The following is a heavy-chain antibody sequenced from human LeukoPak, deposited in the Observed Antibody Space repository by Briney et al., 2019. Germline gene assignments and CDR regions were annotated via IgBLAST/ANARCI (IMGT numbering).Heavy chain of an antibody. CDR2: IYYSGST. D-gene: IGHD2-2*01. J-gene: IGHJ6*02. Sequence: SETLSLTCTVSGGSISSYYWSWIRQPPGKGLEWIGYIYYSGSTNYNPSLKSRVTISVDTSKNQFSLKLSSVTAADTAVYYCARGADQDYYYGMDVWGQGTTVTVSS. V-gene: IGHV4-59*12. CDR3: ARGADQDYYYGMDV. CDR1: GGSISSYY.